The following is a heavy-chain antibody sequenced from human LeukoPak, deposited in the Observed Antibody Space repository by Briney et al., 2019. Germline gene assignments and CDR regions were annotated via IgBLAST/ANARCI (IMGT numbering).Heavy chain of an antibody. J-gene: IGHJ4*02. CDR2: INPNSGGT. V-gene: IGHV1-2*02. CDR3: ARDRGYSYGLVDY. D-gene: IGHD5-18*01. Sequence: ASVKVSCKASGYIFADYYIHWVRQAPGQGLEWMGWINPNSGGTNYAQKFQGRVTMTRDTSISTAYMELSRLRSDDTAVYYCARDRGYSYGLVDYWGRGTLVTVSS. CDR1: GYIFADYY.